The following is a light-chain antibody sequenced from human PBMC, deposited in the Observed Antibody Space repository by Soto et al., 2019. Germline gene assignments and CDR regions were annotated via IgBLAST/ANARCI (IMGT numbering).Light chain of an antibody. J-gene: IGKJ1*01. CDR2: DAS. Sequence: DIQMTQSPSTLSASVGDRVTITCRASQSISSWLAWYQQKPGKAPKLLIYDASSLESGVPSRFSGSGSGTEFTLTISSLQPDELETNYCQQYNSYPWTFGQGTKVEIK. CDR3: QQYNSYPWT. CDR1: QSISSW. V-gene: IGKV1-5*01.